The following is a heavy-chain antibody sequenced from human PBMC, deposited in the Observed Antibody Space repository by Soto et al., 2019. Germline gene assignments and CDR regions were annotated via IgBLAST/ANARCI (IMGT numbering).Heavy chain of an antibody. CDR2: INAGNGNT. Sequence: ASLKVSCKASGYTFTTYAMHWVRQAPGQSLEWMGWINAGNGNTKYSQKFQGRITITRDTSASTAYMELRSLRSDDTAVYYCVVAAQPYNFDYWGQGTLVTVSS. CDR1: GYTFTTYA. CDR3: VVAAQPYNFDY. V-gene: IGHV1-3*01. J-gene: IGHJ4*02. D-gene: IGHD2-15*01.